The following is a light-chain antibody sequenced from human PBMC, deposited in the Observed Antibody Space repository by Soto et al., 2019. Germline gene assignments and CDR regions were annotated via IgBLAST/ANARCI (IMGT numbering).Light chain of an antibody. CDR3: QTYNSARVT. CDR2: GAS. J-gene: IGKJ4*01. V-gene: IGKV1-27*01. CDR1: QGISNS. Sequence: DIQRTKYPSSLSAAVGDRVTITCRASQGISNSLAWYQQNAGKSPKLLIYGASNLQSGVPSRFSGSGSGTDFSLTISSLQPEDVATYYCQTYNSARVTFGGGTKVEIK.